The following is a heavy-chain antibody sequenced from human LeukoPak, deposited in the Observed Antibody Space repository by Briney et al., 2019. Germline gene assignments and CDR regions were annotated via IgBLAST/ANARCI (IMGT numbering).Heavy chain of an antibody. CDR1: GYTLTELS. J-gene: IGHJ4*02. Sequence: ASVKVTCMVSGYTLTELSMDGVRPAPGKGLEWMGGFDPEDGETIYAQKFQGRVTMTEDTSTDTAHMELSSLRSEDTAVHYCATAPSGSYFDYWGQGTLVTVSS. D-gene: IGHD1-26*01. CDR2: FDPEDGET. CDR3: ATAPSGSYFDY. V-gene: IGHV1-24*01.